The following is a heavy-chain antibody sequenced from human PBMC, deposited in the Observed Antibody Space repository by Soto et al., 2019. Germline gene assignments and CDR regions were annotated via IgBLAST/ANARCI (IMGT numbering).Heavy chain of an antibody. CDR2: INAGNSNT. D-gene: IGHD3-22*01. V-gene: IGHV1-3*01. J-gene: IGHJ6*02. CDR3: ARGLRSEWRGYYDSSGNYYYYGMDV. Sequence: ASVKVSCTASVYIFTGYAMHWVRQEPGQRLEWMGWINAGNSNTKYSQKFQGRVTITADESTSTAYMELSSLRSEDTAVYYCARGLRSEWRGYYDSSGNYYYYGMDVWGQGTTVTVSS. CDR1: VYIFTGYA.